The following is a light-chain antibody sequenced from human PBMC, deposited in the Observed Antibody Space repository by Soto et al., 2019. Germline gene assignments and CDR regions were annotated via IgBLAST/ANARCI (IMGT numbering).Light chain of an antibody. J-gene: IGLJ3*02. CDR3: QSYDSSLSGSV. V-gene: IGLV1-40*01. CDR2: GHS. Sequence: QSVLTQPPSVSGASGQRVTNSCTGSSSKIGAGYDVHWYQQLPGTAPKLLIYGHSNRPSGVPDRFSGSKSRTSASLAITGLQAEDEADYYCQSYDSSLSGSVFGGGTKVTVL. CDR1: SSKIGAGYD.